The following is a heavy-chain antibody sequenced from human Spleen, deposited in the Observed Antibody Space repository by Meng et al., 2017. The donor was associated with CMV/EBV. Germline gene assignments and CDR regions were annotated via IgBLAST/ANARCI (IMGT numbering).Heavy chain of an antibody. J-gene: IGHJ6*02. CDR1: GYSISSGYY. Sequence: SETLSLTCTVSGYSISSGYYWGWIRQPPGKGLEWIGSIYHSGSTYYNPSLKSRVTISVDTSNNQFSVKLTSVTAEDTAVYYCARFDMDVEGYYGMNVWGQGTTVTVSS. CDR3: ARFDMDVEGYYGMNV. D-gene: IGHD2-15*01. CDR2: IYHSGST. V-gene: IGHV4-38-2*02.